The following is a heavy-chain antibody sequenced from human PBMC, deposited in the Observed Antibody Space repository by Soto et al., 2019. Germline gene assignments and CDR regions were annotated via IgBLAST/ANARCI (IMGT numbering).Heavy chain of an antibody. CDR1: GFIFDDFA. V-gene: IGHV3-9*01. D-gene: IGHD3-3*01. Sequence: EAQLVESGGGLVQPGRSLRLSCAGSGFIFDDFAIHWVRQAPGKGLECVPGISWNSDSIGYADSVKGRFTISRDNAKNSLYLQMNSLSVEDTALYYCTKVGGLYDFWSGPLHFDLWGQGTVVTVSS. CDR2: ISWNSDSI. CDR3: TKVGGLYDFWSGPLHFDL. J-gene: IGHJ4*02.